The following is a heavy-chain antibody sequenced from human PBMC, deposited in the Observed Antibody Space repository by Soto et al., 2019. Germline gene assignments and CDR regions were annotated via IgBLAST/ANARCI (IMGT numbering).Heavy chain of an antibody. CDR1: GFNFSDYY. J-gene: IGHJ4*02. D-gene: IGHD1-1*01. Sequence: PGGSLRLSCAASGFNFSDYYMSWIRQAPWKGLEWVSYISSSRIYTNYADSVKGRFTISTDNAKQSLYLQMNSLRAEDTAVYYCARDLRHRHWQIDYSGQGTLVTFCS. CDR3: ARDLRHRHWQIDY. CDR2: ISSSRIYT. V-gene: IGHV3-11*06.